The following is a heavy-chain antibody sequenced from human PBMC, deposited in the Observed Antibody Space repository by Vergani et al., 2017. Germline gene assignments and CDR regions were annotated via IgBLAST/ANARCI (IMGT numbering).Heavy chain of an antibody. V-gene: IGHV3-11*01. CDR1: GFTFSDYY. Sequence: QVQLVESGGGLVKPGGSLRLSCAASGFTFSDYYMSWIRQAPGKGLEWVSYISSSGSTIYYADSVKGRFTISRDNAKNSLYLQMNSLRAEDTAVYYCAKVESNYDILTGYYKQGGYFDYWGQGTLVTVSS. J-gene: IGHJ4*02. CDR2: ISSSGSTI. CDR3: AKVESNYDILTGYYKQGGYFDY. D-gene: IGHD3-9*01.